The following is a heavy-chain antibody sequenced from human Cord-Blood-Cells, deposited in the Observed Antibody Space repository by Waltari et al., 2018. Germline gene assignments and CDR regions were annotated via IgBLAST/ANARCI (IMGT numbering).Heavy chain of an antibody. D-gene: IGHD3-9*01. CDR2: IIPILGIA. J-gene: IGHJ4*02. V-gene: IGHV1-69*09. CDR3: AREPQLRYFDWLLYYFDY. CDR1: GGTFSSYA. Sequence: QVQLVQSGAEVKKPGSSVKVSCKASGGTFSSYAISWVRQALGHGLEWMGRIIPILGIANYAQKFQGRVTITADKSTSTAYMELSSLRSEDTAVYYCAREPQLRYFDWLLYYFDYWGQGTLVTVSS.